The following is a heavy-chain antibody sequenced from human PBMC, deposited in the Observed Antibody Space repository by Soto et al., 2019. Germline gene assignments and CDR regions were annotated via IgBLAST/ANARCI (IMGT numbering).Heavy chain of an antibody. D-gene: IGHD6-13*01. CDR3: ASRHSSPYFDY. CDR1: GGSISSGDYY. V-gene: IGHV4-30-4*01. Sequence: QVQLQESGPGLVKPSQTLSLTCTVSGGSISSGDYYWSWIRQPPGKGLEWIGSIYYSGSTYYNPSLKSRVTISVDTSKNHFSLKLNSGTAADPAVYYCASRHSSPYFDYWGQGTLVTVSS. J-gene: IGHJ4*02. CDR2: IYYSGST.